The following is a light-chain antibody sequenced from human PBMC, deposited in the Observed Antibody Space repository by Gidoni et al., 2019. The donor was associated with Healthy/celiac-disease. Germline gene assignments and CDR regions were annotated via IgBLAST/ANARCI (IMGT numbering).Light chain of an antibody. CDR1: QSVSSN. V-gene: IGKV3-15*01. CDR3: QQYNNWPPSGT. CDR2: GAS. J-gene: IGKJ1*01. Sequence: IVMTQSPATLSVSPGERATLSCRASQSVSSNLAWYQQNPGQSPRLLIYGASTRATGIPDMFSCSGSGTEFTLTISSLQSEDFSVYYCQQYNNWPPSGTFGQGTKVEIK.